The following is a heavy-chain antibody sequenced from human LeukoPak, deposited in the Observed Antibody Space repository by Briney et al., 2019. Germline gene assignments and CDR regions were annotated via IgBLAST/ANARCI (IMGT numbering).Heavy chain of an antibody. J-gene: IGHJ6*02. D-gene: IGHD2-21*02. CDR2: IKQDGSEK. CDR3: ARSYCGGDCPRSYYYGMDV. Sequence: GGSLRLSCAASGFTFSSYWMSWVRQAPGKGLEWVANIKQDGSEKYYVDSVKGRFTISRDNAKNSLYLQMNSLRAEDTAVYYCARSYCGGDCPRSYYYGMDVWGQGTTVTVSS. V-gene: IGHV3-7*01. CDR1: GFTFSSYW.